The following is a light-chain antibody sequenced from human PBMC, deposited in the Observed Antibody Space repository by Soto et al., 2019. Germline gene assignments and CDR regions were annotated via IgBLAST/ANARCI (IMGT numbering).Light chain of an antibody. CDR1: SSDVGDYNY. CDR3: SSYTRSSTPYG. J-gene: IGLJ1*01. Sequence: QSALTQPASVSGSPGQSITISCTGTSSDVGDYNYVSWYQQHPGKAPKLMIYEVSNRPSGVSNRFSGSKSGNTASLTISWRQAEDEYDSYCSSYTRSSTPYGFGTGTKVTVL. CDR2: EVS. V-gene: IGLV2-14*01.